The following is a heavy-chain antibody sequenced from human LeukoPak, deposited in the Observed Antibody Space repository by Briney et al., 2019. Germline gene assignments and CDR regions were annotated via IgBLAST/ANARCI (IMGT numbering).Heavy chain of an antibody. CDR2: IYYSGST. V-gene: IGHV4-59*01. D-gene: IGHD6-19*01. CDR3: VRDSSGWYRWFDP. Sequence: PSETLSLTCTVSGGSISSYYWSWIRQPPGKGLEWMGYIYYSGSTNYNPSLKSRVTISVDTSKNQFSLKLSSVTAADTAVYYCVRDSSGWYRWFDPWGQGTLVTVSS. J-gene: IGHJ5*02. CDR1: GGSISSYY.